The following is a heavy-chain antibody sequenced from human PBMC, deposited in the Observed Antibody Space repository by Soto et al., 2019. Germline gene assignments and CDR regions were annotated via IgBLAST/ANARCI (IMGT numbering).Heavy chain of an antibody. Sequence: QAQLVQSGAAVKKXGASVKVSCKASGYTFISYGISWXXQAXXXRXXXMGWVSPYNGNTDYAERLQGRVTMTTDTSTSTAYMELRSLRXDDTAXXYCXXXXEXRXXXXXXXGMDVWGLGTTVTVSS. J-gene: IGHJ6*02. CDR3: XXXXEXRXXXXXXXGMDV. CDR1: GYTFISYG. V-gene: IGHV1-18*01. CDR2: VSPYNGNT.